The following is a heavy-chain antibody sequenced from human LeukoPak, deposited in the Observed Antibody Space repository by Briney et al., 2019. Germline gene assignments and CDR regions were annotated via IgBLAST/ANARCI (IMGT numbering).Heavy chain of an antibody. D-gene: IGHD3-3*01. J-gene: IGHJ4*02. CDR3: ASPYYDFWSGYSGLGY. V-gene: IGHV1-3*01. CDR1: GFTFTSHD. CDR2: INAGNGNT. Sequence: ASVKVSCKASGFTFTSHDYNWVRQATGQRLEWMGWINAGNGNTKYSQKFQGRVTITRDTSASTAYMELSSLRSEDTAVYYCASPYYDFWSGYSGLGYWGQGTLVTVSS.